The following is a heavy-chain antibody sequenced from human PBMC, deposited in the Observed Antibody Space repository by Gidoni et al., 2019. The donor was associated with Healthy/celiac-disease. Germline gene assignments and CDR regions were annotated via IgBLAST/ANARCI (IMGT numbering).Heavy chain of an antibody. J-gene: IGHJ6*04. CDR2: IDPSDSHT. CDR3: ARQYGMDV. CDR1: GYSFTSYW. V-gene: IGHV5-10-1*03. Sequence: EVQLVHSGAEVKTPGESLRISCTGSGYSFTSYWISGGRQMPGKGLEWMGRIDPSDSHTNYSPSFQGNVTISADKSISTAYLQWSSLKASDTAMYYCARQYGMDVWGKGTTVTVSS.